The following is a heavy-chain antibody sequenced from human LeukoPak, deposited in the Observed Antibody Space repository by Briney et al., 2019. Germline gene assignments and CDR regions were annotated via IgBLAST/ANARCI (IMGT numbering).Heavy chain of an antibody. J-gene: IGHJ3*02. CDR2: IYSDNT. CDR3: ARLPTVVTRVAFDI. Sequence: GGSLRLSCTVSGFTVSSNSMSWVRQAPGKGLEWVSFIYSDNTHYSDSVKGRFTISRDNSKNTLYLQMNSLRAEDTAVYYCARLPTVVTRVAFDIWGQGTMVTVSS. V-gene: IGHV3-53*01. CDR1: GFTVSSNS. D-gene: IGHD4-23*01.